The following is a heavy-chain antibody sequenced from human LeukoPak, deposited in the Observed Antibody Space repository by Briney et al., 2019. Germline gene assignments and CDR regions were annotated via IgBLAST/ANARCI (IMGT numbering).Heavy chain of an antibody. CDR2: ISGSGSST. D-gene: IGHD3-22*01. CDR3: AKGRAGNYSSDSSDY. Sequence: GGSLRLSCAASGFTFSSYGMSWVRQAPGKGLEWVSAISGSGSSTYYAASVKGRFTISRDNSKNTLYLQMNSLRAEDTAVYYCAKGRAGNYSSDSSDYCCQGTLVTVSS. J-gene: IGHJ4*02. V-gene: IGHV3-23*01. CDR1: GFTFSSYG.